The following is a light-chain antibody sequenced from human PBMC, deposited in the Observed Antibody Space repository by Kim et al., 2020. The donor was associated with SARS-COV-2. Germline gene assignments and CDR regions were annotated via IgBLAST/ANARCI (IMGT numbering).Light chain of an antibody. CDR2: AAS. J-gene: IGKJ2*01. Sequence: DIQMTQSPSSVSASVGDTVTITCRASQDVRNWLAWYQQNPGKAPKLLVYAASTLQSGVPSRFSGSGSGTEFTLTINTLQPEDLGTYYCQQANCFPYTFGQGTKVDIK. CDR3: QQANCFPYT. V-gene: IGKV1-12*01. CDR1: QDVRNW.